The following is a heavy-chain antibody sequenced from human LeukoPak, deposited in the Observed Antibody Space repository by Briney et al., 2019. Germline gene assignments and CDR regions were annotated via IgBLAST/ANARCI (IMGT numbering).Heavy chain of an antibody. Sequence: ASVKVSCKASGGTFSSYAISWVRQAPGQGLEWMGGLIPIFGTANYAQKFQGRVTITTDESSSTAYMELSSLRSEDTAVYYCARDSSSWHGTNWFDPWGQGTLVTVSS. V-gene: IGHV1-69*05. D-gene: IGHD6-13*01. CDR2: LIPIFGTA. CDR3: ARDSSSWHGTNWFDP. CDR1: GGTFSSYA. J-gene: IGHJ5*02.